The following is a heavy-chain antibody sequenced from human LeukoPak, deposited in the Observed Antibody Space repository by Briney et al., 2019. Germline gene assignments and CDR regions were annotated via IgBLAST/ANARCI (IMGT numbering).Heavy chain of an antibody. D-gene: IGHD6-19*01. CDR2: INTNTGNP. J-gene: IGHJ6*02. V-gene: IGHV7-4-1*02. CDR3: ARAVAGPDYYYGMDV. Sequence: AASVKVSCKASGYTFTSYAMNWVRQAPGQGLEWMGWINTNTGNPTYAQGFTGRFVFSLDTSVSTAYLQISSLKAEDTAVHYCARAVAGPDYYYGMDVWGQGTTVTVSS. CDR1: GYTFTSYA.